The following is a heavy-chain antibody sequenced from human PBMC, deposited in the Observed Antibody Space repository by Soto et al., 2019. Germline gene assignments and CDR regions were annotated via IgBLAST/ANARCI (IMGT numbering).Heavy chain of an antibody. CDR2: ISGSGGST. V-gene: IGHV3-23*01. D-gene: IGHD3-3*01. CDR1: GFTFSSYA. J-gene: IGHJ3*02. Sequence: GGSLRLSCAASGFTFSSYAMSWVRQAPGKGLEWVSAISGSGGSTYYADSVKGRFTISRDNSKNTLYLQMNSLRAEDTAVYYCAKDIYYDFWSGVGFAFDIWGQGTMVTVSS. CDR3: AKDIYYDFWSGVGFAFDI.